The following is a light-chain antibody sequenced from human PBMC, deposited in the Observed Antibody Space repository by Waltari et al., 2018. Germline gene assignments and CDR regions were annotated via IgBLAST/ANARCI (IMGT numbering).Light chain of an antibody. CDR1: QTISNY. Sequence: IQMTQSPLSLSASVGARVTITCRASQTISNYLNWYQQKPGEAPKPLSDAASTWQPGVPSRFSGSGSGTDFTLTISSLQPEDFATYYCQQSFTAPHTFGLGTKLEIK. V-gene: IGKV1-39*01. J-gene: IGKJ2*01. CDR3: QQSFTAPHT. CDR2: AAS.